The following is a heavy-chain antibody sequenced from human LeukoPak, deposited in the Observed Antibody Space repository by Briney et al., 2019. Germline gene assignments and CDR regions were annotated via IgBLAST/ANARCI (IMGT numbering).Heavy chain of an antibody. Sequence: ASVKVSCKTSGYTFTGYYIHWVRQAPGQGLEWMGWINPNSGDTNSAQKFQGRVTMTRDTSFNTAYMDLSRLRSDDTAVYYCARDLVRGVKYFQHWGQGTLVTVSS. CDR1: GYTFTGYY. CDR2: INPNSGDT. J-gene: IGHJ1*01. V-gene: IGHV1-2*02. CDR3: ARDLVRGVKYFQH. D-gene: IGHD3-10*01.